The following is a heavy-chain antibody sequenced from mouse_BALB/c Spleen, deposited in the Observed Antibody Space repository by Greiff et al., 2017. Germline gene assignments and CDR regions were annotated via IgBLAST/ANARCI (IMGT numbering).Heavy chain of an antibody. CDR1: GYTFTSYT. Sequence: QVQLKQSGAELARPGASVKMSCKASGYTFTSYTMHWVKQRPGQGLEWIGYINPSTGYTEYNQKFKDKATLTADKSSSTAYMQLSSLTSEDSAVYYCALYYGNYEAMDYWGQGTSGTVSS. D-gene: IGHD2-1*01. V-gene: IGHV1-4*01. CDR3: ALYYGNYEAMDY. CDR2: INPSTGYT. J-gene: IGHJ4*01.